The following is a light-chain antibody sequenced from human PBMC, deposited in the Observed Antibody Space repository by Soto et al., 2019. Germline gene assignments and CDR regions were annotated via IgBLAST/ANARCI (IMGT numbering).Light chain of an antibody. CDR1: QSVISDY. CDR3: QQYGSSGT. Sequence: EVGMRQSPATLSVSPGGRATLSCRASQSVISDYLAWYQKKPGQAPRLLIFGVSNRATGIPDRFSGSGSGTDFSLTISRLQSEDFAVYYCQQYGSSGTFGQGTKLDI. CDR2: GVS. J-gene: IGKJ1*01. V-gene: IGKV3-20*01.